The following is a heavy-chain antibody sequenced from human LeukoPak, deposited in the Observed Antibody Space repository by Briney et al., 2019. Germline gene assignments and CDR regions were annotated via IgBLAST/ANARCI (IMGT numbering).Heavy chain of an antibody. Sequence: GGSLRLSCAASGFTFNSYAMSWVRQAPGKGLEWVAVIWYDGSKKYYADSVKGRFTISRDNSKNTLYVQMNSLRAEDTAVYCARATMSYSTSEAFDIWGQGTMVTVSS. CDR3: ARATMSYSTSEAFDI. CDR2: IWYDGSKK. D-gene: IGHD6-13*01. CDR1: GFTFNSYA. V-gene: IGHV3-33*08. J-gene: IGHJ3*02.